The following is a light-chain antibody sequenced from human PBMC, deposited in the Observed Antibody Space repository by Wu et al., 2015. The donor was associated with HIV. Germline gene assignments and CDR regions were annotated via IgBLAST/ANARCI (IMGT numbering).Light chain of an antibody. CDR2: GAS. CDR1: QSIGNN. Sequence: EIVMTQSPDTLSVSPGESATLSCWASQSIGNNLAWYQQRPGQAPSLLIYGASIRAPGIPARFSGSGSGTQFTLTISSMQSEDFASLFCQQYQSWPPITFGQGTRLEIK. J-gene: IGKJ5*01. V-gene: IGKV3-15*01. CDR3: QQYQSWPPIT.